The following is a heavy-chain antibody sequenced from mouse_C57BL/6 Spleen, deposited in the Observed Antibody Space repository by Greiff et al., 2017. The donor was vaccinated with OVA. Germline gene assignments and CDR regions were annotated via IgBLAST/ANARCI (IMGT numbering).Heavy chain of an antibody. V-gene: IGHV1-80*01. Sequence: VQLQQSGAELVKPGASVKISCKASGYAFSSYWMNWVKQRPGKGLEWIGQLYPGDGDTNYNGKFKGKATLTADKSSSTAYMQLSSLTSEDSAVDFCARPFTVVAPGFAYWGQGTLVTVSA. CDR3: ARPFTVVAPGFAY. J-gene: IGHJ3*01. CDR1: GYAFSSYW. CDR2: LYPGDGDT. D-gene: IGHD1-1*01.